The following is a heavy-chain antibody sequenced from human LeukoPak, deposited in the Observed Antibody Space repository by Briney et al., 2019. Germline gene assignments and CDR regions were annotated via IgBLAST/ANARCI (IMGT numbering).Heavy chain of an antibody. D-gene: IGHD4-23*01. CDR2: IYTSGST. J-gene: IGHJ3*02. CDR3: ARAGDHVTYGGVDI. Sequence: SETLSLTCTVSGGSISSYYWSWIRQPAGKGLEWIGRIYTSGSTNYNPSLKSRVTMSVDTSKNQFSLQLNSVNPEDTALYYCARAGDHVTYGGVDIWGLGTMVTVSS. CDR1: GGSISSYY. V-gene: IGHV4-4*07.